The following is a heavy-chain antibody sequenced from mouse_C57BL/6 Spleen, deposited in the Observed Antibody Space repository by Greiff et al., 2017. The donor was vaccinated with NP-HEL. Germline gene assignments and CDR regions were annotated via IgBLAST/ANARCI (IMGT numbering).Heavy chain of an antibody. CDR1: GYTFTSYW. D-gene: IGHD2-5*01. CDR3: ARSEYSKGSYYYDD. Sequence: QVQLQQPGAELVKPGASVKMSCKASGYTFTSYWITWVKQRPGQGLEWIGDIYPGSGSTNYNEKFKSKATLTVDTSSSTAYMQLSSLTCEDSAVYYCARSEYSKGSYYYDDWGKGTTLTVAS. J-gene: IGHJ2*01. CDR2: IYPGSGST. V-gene: IGHV1-55*01.